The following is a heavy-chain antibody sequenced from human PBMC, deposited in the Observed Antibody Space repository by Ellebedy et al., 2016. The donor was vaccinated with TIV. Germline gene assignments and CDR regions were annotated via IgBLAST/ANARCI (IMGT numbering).Heavy chain of an antibody. CDR3: ARDSWGGSFLVANYFDS. Sequence: GGSLRLXCAASGFAFSRCAMHWVRQTPGKGLESVATISYHGRNKFYADAVKGRFSISRDNSMNTLYLQANSLRAEDTAVYYCARDSWGGSFLVANYFDSWGQGTLVSVSS. D-gene: IGHD2-15*01. CDR2: ISYHGRNK. J-gene: IGHJ4*02. V-gene: IGHV3-30*04. CDR1: GFAFSRCA.